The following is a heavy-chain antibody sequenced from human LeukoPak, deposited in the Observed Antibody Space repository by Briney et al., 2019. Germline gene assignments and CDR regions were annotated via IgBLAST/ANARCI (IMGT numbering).Heavy chain of an antibody. Sequence: PGETLRLSCAASGFTFSSYWMSWVRQAPGKGLEWVANIKQDGSEKYYVDSVKGRFTISRDNAKNSLYLQMNSLRAEDTAVYYCARDNAPWYYDYVWGSYRPLDYWGQGTLVTVSS. J-gene: IGHJ4*02. CDR1: GFTFSSYW. D-gene: IGHD3-16*02. V-gene: IGHV3-7*01. CDR3: ARDNAPWYYDYVWGSYRPLDY. CDR2: IKQDGSEK.